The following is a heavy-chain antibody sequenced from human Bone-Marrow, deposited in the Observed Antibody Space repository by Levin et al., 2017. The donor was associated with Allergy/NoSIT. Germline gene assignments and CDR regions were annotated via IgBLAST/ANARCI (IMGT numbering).Heavy chain of an antibody. CDR1: GFTFSSYS. Sequence: GGSLRLSCAASGFTFSSYSMNWVRQAPGKGLECISFISNSGSLIYYADSVKGRFTISRDNAKNSLYLQMNSLRDEDTAVYHCARDTGSAYESTAGPDYWGQGTLVTVSS. J-gene: IGHJ4*02. CDR3: ARDTGSAYESTAGPDY. V-gene: IGHV3-48*02. D-gene: IGHD5-12*01. CDR2: ISNSGSLI.